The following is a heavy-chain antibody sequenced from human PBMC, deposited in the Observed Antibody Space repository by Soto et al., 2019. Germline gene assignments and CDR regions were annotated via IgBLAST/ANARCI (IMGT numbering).Heavy chain of an antibody. D-gene: IGHD4-17*01. V-gene: IGHV4-31*03. J-gene: IGHJ5*02. CDR2: IYYSGST. Sequence: SETLSLTCTVSGGSISSGGYYWSWIRQHPGKGLEWIGYIYYSGSTYYNPSLKSRVTISVDTSKNQFSLKLSSVTAAATAVYYCAGTTVTINWFDPWGKRTLVTVSS. CDR3: AGTTVTINWFDP. CDR1: GGSISSGGYY.